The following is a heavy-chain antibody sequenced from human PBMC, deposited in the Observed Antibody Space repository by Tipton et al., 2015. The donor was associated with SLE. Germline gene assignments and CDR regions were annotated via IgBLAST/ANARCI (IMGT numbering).Heavy chain of an antibody. Sequence: SLRLSCAASGFTFSSYWMHWVRQVPGKGLMWVSRINSDVSITSYADSVKGRFTISRDNAKNTLFLQMNSLRAEDTAVYYCAARQGGYSDFGAFDIWGQGTLVTVSS. D-gene: IGHD5-12*01. CDR1: GFTFSSYW. CDR3: AARQGGYSDFGAFDI. V-gene: IGHV3-74*01. J-gene: IGHJ3*02. CDR2: INSDVSIT.